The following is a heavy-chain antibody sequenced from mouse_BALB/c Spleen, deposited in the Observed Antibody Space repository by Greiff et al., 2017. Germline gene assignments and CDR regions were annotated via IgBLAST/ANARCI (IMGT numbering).Heavy chain of an antibody. CDR2: ISSGGSYT. Sequence: EVMLVESGGDLVKPGGSLKLSCAASGFTFSSYGMSWVRQTPDKRLEWVATISSGGSYTYYPDSVKGRFTISRDNAKNTLYLQMSSLKSEDTAMYYCARPSSLLYYFDYWGQGTTLTVSS. V-gene: IGHV5-6*01. CDR1: GFTFSSYG. CDR3: ARPSSLLYYFDY. D-gene: IGHD6-1*01. J-gene: IGHJ2*01.